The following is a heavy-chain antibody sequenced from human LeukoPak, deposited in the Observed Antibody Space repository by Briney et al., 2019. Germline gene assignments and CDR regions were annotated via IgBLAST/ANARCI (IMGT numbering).Heavy chain of an antibody. J-gene: IGHJ4*02. CDR1: GGSISSGDYY. V-gene: IGHV4-30-4*08. Sequence: SSETLSLTCTVSGGSISSGDYYWSWIRQPPGKGLEWIGYIYYSGSTYYNPSLKSRVTISVDTSKNQFSLKLSSVTAADTAVYYCARLAPHGGDDYWGQGTLVTVSS. CDR2: IYYSGST. D-gene: IGHD2-21*02. CDR3: ARLAPHGGDDY.